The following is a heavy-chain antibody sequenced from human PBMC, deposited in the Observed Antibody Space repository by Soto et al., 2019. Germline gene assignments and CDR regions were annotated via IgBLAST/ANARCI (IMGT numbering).Heavy chain of an antibody. V-gene: IGHV2-5*02. CDR2: VYWDDAK. D-gene: IGHD2-2*01. CDR1: GFSLSTRDVG. Sequence: QITLNESGPTLVKPTQTLTLTCTFSGFSLSTRDVGVGWIRQPPGEALEWLGVVYWDDAKTYSPSLKSRLTITKDTSKNQVVFRMTKMDPVDTATYYCAHCRGGVASFWGQGTLVTVSS. J-gene: IGHJ4*02. CDR3: AHCRGGVASF.